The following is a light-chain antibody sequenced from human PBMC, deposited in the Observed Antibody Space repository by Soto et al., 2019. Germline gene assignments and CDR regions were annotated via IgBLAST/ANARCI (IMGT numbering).Light chain of an antibody. V-gene: IGKV4-1*01. CDR2: WAS. J-gene: IGKJ5*01. CDR1: QSVLYSSNNKNY. CDR3: QQYYSDPIT. Sequence: DIVMTQSPDSLAVSLGERATINCKSSQSVLYSSNNKNYVAWYQQKPGQPPKLLIYWASTRESGVPDRFSGSGSGTDFTLTISSLQAEDVAVYYCQQYYSDPITFGQGTRLEIK.